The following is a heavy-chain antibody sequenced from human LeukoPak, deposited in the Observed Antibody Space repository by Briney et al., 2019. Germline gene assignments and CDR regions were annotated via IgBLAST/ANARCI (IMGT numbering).Heavy chain of an antibody. CDR2: INHSGST. V-gene: IGHV4-34*01. D-gene: IGHD6-6*01. CDR1: GGSFSGYY. J-gene: IGHJ5*02. CDR3: ARGRPKGFDP. Sequence: ASETLSLTCAVYGGSFSGYYWSWIRQPPGKGLEWIGEINHSGSTNYNPSLKSRVTISVDTSKNQFSLKLSSVTAADTAVYYCARGRPKGFDPWGQGTLVTVSS.